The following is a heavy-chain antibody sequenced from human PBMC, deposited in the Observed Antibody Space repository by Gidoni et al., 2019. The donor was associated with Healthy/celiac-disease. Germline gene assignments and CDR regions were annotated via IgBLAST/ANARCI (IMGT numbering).Heavy chain of an antibody. V-gene: IGHV3-64D*06. D-gene: IGHD6-13*01. CDR1: FTFSSYA. Sequence: FTFSSYAMHWVRQAPGKGLEYVSAISSNGGSTYYADSVKGRFTISRDNSKNTLYLQMSSLRAEDTAVYYCVKDYSSWYYGGDYWGQGTLVTVSS. CDR2: ISSNGGST. CDR3: VKDYSSWYYGGDY. J-gene: IGHJ4*02.